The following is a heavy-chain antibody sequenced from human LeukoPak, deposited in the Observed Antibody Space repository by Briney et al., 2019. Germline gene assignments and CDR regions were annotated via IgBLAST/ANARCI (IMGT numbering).Heavy chain of an antibody. D-gene: IGHD4-23*01. Sequence: PGGSLRLSCAASGFTSSSYWMDAVRQAPGKGLVWVSRIKGDGSDIIYADSVKGRFTISRDNAKNTLYLQMNSLRAEDPAVYYCTRALDYRGYSNFDHWGQGTLVTVSS. CDR1: GFTSSSYW. CDR2: IKGDGSDI. V-gene: IGHV3-74*01. J-gene: IGHJ4*02. CDR3: TRALDYRGYSNFDH.